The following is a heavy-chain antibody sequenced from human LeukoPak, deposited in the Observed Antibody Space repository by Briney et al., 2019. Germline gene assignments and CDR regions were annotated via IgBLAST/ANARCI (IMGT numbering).Heavy chain of an antibody. V-gene: IGHV3-23*01. J-gene: IGHJ4*02. Sequence: GGSLILSCAASGFTFSSYAMSWVRQAPGKGLEWVSAISGSGGSTYYADSVKGRFTISRDNSKNTLYLQMNSLRAEDTAVYYCAKAVLYGSGPPRYWGQGTLVTVSS. D-gene: IGHD3-10*01. CDR3: AKAVLYGSGPPRY. CDR1: GFTFSSYA. CDR2: ISGSGGST.